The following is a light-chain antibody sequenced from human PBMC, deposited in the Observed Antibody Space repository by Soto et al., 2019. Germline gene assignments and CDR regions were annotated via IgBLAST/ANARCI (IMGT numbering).Light chain of an antibody. CDR1: QSITTW. V-gene: IGKV1-5*03. Sequence: DIQMTQSPSTLSASVGDRVTITCRASQSITTWLAWYQQKPGKAPKLLIYKASSLEGGVPSRFNGSGSGTEFNITISSLQPDDFATYYCQQYNTYPLTFGGGTTVEIK. CDR2: KAS. CDR3: QQYNTYPLT. J-gene: IGKJ4*01.